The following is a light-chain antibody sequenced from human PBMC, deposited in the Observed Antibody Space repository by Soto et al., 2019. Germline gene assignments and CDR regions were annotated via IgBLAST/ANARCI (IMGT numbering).Light chain of an antibody. CDR3: QSYDSSLDGWV. J-gene: IGLJ3*02. CDR2: GNT. CDR1: SSNTGAGYP. V-gene: IGLV1-40*01. Sequence: SVLTQPPSVSGAPGQRVTVSCIGSSSNTGAGYPVHWYQQVPGTAPKLLIYGNTNRPSGVPDRFSGSKSGTSASLAITGLQAEDEADYYCQSYDSSLDGWVFGGGTKVTVL.